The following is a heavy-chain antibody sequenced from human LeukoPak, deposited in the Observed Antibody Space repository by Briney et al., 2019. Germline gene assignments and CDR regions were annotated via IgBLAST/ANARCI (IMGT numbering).Heavy chain of an antibody. CDR3: ARGLNSAIDF. V-gene: IGHV3-7*04. J-gene: IGHJ4*02. Sequence: GGSLRLSCAASGFNFGSYWMNWARQAPGKGLEWVANIRGDGSDKVHVGSVRGRFTISRDNADNSLYLQMNSLSVDDAAVYYCARGLNSAIDFWGQGTLVTVSS. CDR2: IRGDGSDK. CDR1: GFNFGSYW.